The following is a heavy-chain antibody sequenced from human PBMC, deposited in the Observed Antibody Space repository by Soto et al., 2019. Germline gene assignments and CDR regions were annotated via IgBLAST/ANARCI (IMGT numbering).Heavy chain of an antibody. CDR2: ISAYNGNT. Sequence: ASVKVSCKASGYTFTSYGISWVRQAPGQGLEWMGWISAYNGNTNYAQKLQGRVTMTTDTSTSTAYMELRSLRSDDTAVYYCARDPAPLSSSSRYYGMDAWGQGTTVTVSS. CDR3: ARDPAPLSSSSRYYGMDA. CDR1: GYTFTSYG. D-gene: IGHD6-13*01. J-gene: IGHJ6*02. V-gene: IGHV1-18*01.